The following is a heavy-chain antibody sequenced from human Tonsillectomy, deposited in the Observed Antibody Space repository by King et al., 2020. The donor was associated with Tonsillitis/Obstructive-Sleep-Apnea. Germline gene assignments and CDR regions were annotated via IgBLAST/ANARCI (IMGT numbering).Heavy chain of an antibody. J-gene: IGHJ4*02. CDR3: AREYGDLYFDY. Sequence: VQLVESGGGLIQPGGSLRLSCAASGVTVSSNYMSWVRQAPGKGLEWVSVIYIGGSPYYVDAVKGRFTISIDTSKNTLYLQMNSLRAEDTAVYYCAREYGDLYFDYWGQGTLVTVSS. CDR1: GVTVSSNY. D-gene: IGHD4-17*01. CDR2: IYIGGSP. V-gene: IGHV3-53*01.